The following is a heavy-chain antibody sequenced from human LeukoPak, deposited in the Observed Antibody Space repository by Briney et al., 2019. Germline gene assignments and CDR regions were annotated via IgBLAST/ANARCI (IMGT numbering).Heavy chain of an antibody. CDR2: IFPGDSDT. CDR3: ARFSAYYHSMDV. V-gene: IGHV5-51*01. J-gene: IGHJ6*02. D-gene: IGHD6-19*01. CDR1: GYSFTTYW. Sequence: GESLKISCKGSGYSFTTYWIVWVRQMPGRGLEWMGIIFPGDSDTRYSPSFQGQVSVSADKSISTAYLQWSGLKASDTAIYYCARFSAYYHSMDVWGQGTTVTVSS.